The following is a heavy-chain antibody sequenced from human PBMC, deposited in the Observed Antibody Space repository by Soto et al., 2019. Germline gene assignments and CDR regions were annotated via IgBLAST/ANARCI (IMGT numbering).Heavy chain of an antibody. J-gene: IGHJ4*02. V-gene: IGHV3-30*18. CDR1: GFTFSSYG. CDR2: ISYDGSNK. CDR3: AKEGENYDILTGYHPAFDY. Sequence: GGSLRLSCAASGFTFSSYGMHWVRQAPGKGLEWVAVISYDGSNKYYADSVKGRFTISRDNSKNTLYLQMNSLRAEDTAVYYCAKEGENYDILTGYHPAFDYWGQGTLGTVSS. D-gene: IGHD3-9*01.